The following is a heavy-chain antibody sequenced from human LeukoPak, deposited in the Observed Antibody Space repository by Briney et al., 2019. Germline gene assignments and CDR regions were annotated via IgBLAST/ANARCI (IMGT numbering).Heavy chain of an antibody. CDR2: INHSGST. Sequence: SETLSLTCAVYGGSFSGYYWSWIRQPPGKGLEWSGEINHSGSTNYNPSLKSRVTISVDTSKNQFSLKLSSVTAADTAVYYCARGHRTLVMVRGVFIDYWGQGTLVTVSS. V-gene: IGHV4-34*01. CDR3: ARGHRTLVMVRGVFIDY. J-gene: IGHJ4*02. D-gene: IGHD3-10*01. CDR1: GGSFSGYY.